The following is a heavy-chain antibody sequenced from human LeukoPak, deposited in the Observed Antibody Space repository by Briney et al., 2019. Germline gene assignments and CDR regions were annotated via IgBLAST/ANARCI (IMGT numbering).Heavy chain of an antibody. D-gene: IGHD3-10*01. CDR3: ATSYGSGSAFDY. CDR2: INPSGGST. Sequence: ASVKVSCKASGYTFTSYYMHWVRQAPGQRLEWMGIINPSGGSTSYAQKFQGRVTITTDESTSTAYMELSSLRSEDTAVYYCATSYGSGSAFDYWGQGTLVTVSS. V-gene: IGHV1-46*01. CDR1: GYTFTSYY. J-gene: IGHJ4*02.